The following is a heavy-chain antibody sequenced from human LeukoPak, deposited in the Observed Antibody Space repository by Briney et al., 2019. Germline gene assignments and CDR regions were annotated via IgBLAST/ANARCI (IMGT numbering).Heavy chain of an antibody. CDR3: AREGVDAAMVDS. CDR1: GGSISNGAYY. V-gene: IGHV4-30-2*01. J-gene: IGHJ4*02. CDR2: IYHSGGA. Sequence: SETLSLTCTVSGGSISNGAYYWSWIRQPPGEGLEWIGHIYHSGGAYYSPSQRSRVTISVDRSKNQFSLNLNSVTAADTAVYYCAREGVDAAMVDSWGQGTLVTVSS. D-gene: IGHD5-18*01.